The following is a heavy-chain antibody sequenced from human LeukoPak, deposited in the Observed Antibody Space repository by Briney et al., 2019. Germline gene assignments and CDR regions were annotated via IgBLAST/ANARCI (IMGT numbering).Heavy chain of an antibody. V-gene: IGHV1-69*02. CDR3: ARAGTASGWYFDL. Sequence: SVKVSCKASGGTFSSYTISWVRQAPGQGLEWMGRIIPILGIANYAQKFQGRVTITADKSTSTAYMELSSLRSEDTAVYYCARAGTASGWYFDLWGRGTLGTVSS. CDR1: GGTFSSYT. D-gene: IGHD1-1*01. CDR2: IIPILGIA. J-gene: IGHJ2*01.